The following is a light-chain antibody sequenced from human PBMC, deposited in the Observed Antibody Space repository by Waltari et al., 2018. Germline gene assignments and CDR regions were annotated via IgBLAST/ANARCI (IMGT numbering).Light chain of an antibody. CDR2: VAS. V-gene: IGKV1-39*01. Sequence: DIQMTQTTSYLSASVGERDTITCRASEYIRNYLNWFQQKPGKAPKLLIYVASSLQSGVPSRFSGSGSGTDFTLTISSLQPEDFATYYCQQSYSTPRTFGQGTKVEIK. CDR3: QQSYSTPRT. CDR1: EYIRNY. J-gene: IGKJ1*01.